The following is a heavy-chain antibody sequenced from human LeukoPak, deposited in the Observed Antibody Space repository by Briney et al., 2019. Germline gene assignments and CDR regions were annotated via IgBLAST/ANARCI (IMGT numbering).Heavy chain of an antibody. CDR3: ARDLVTVTKGFDI. Sequence: PSETLSLTCAVSGDSFSSHYWTWIRQSPGTGLEWIGYISHIGRTNYNPSLKSRVTISIDTSKNPFSLKLRSVTAADTAVYYCARDLVTVTKGFDIWGQGTMVSVSP. J-gene: IGHJ3*02. D-gene: IGHD4-17*01. CDR1: GDSFSSHY. V-gene: IGHV4-59*11. CDR2: ISHIGRT.